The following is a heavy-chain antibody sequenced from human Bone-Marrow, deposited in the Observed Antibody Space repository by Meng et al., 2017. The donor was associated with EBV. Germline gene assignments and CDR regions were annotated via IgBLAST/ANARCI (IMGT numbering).Heavy chain of an antibody. V-gene: IGHV1-69*06. CDR2: IIPMSGTT. CDR1: GGTFITYF. Sequence: VQPVHSWAEVKKPGSSVKVPYKPSGGTFITYFINWMRQAPGQGLEWMGGIIPMSGTTNYAQKFQGRVTTTADISTSTVYMELSSLKSEDTAVYYCARGPYGDSPGWFEPWGQGTLVTVSS. J-gene: IGHJ5*02. CDR3: ARGPYGDSPGWFEP. D-gene: IGHD4-17*01.